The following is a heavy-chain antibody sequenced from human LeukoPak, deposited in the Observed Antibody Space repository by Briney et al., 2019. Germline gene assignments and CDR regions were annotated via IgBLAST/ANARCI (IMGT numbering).Heavy chain of an antibody. V-gene: IGHV1-69*13. D-gene: IGHD2-15*01. CDR3: ARDGCGGGSCYLRYYYGMDV. CDR2: IIPIFGTA. CDR1: GGTFSSYA. Sequence: SVKVSCKASGGTFSSYAISWVRQAPGQGLEWMGGIIPIFGTANYAQKFQGRVTITADESTSTAYMELSSLRSEDTAVYYCARDGCGGGSCYLRYYYGMDVWGQGTTVTVSS. J-gene: IGHJ6*02.